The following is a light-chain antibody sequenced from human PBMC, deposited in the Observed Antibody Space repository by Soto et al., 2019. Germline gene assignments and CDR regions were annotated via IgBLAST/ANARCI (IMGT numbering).Light chain of an antibody. CDR1: SSDVGGYNY. J-gene: IGLJ2*01. Sequence: QSALTQPPSASGSPGQSVTISCTGTSSDVGGYNYVSWYQQHPGKAPKLMIYEVSKRPSGVPDRFSGSKSGNTASLTVSGLQAEDEADYYCSSYAGSNNWEFCGGTKLTGL. CDR3: SSYAGSNNWE. V-gene: IGLV2-8*01. CDR2: EVS.